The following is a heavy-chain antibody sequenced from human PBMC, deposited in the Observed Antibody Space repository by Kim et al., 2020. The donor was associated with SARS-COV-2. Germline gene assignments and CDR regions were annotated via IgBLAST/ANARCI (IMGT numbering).Heavy chain of an antibody. CDR3: ARELQWLGIFVGMDV. CDR1: GFTFSSDS. D-gene: IGHD6-19*01. V-gene: IGHV3-48*02. Sequence: GGSLRLSCAASGFTFSSDSMNWVRQAPGKGLEWVSYISSSSTIYYADSVKGRFPISRDNAKNSLYRQMNSLRDEDTAVYYCARELQWLGIFVGMDVWGQG. J-gene: IGHJ6*02. CDR2: ISSSSTI.